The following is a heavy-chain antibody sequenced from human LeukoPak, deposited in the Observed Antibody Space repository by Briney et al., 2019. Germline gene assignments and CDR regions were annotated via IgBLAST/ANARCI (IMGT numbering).Heavy chain of an antibody. Sequence: GGSLRLSCAASGFTFDDYAMHWVRQAPGKGLEWVSGISWNSGSIGYADSVKGRFTISRDNAKNSLYLQMNSLRAEDTAVYYCVKDSGDILVGGTRGDYWGQGTLVTVSS. CDR2: ISWNSGSI. V-gene: IGHV3-9*01. CDR1: GFTFDDYA. CDR3: VKDSGDILVGGTRGDY. D-gene: IGHD1-26*01. J-gene: IGHJ4*02.